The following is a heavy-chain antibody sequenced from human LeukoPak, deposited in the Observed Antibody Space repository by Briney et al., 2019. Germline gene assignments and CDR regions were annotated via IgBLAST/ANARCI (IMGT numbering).Heavy chain of an antibody. CDR3: ARFQPATDIYFFDP. V-gene: IGHV4-30-2*01. CDR1: GVSISSGAYS. D-gene: IGHD6-13*01. CDR2: IYHTGNN. Sequence: SETLSLTCAVSGVSISSGAYSWSCIRQPPGKGLECIGYIYHTGNNYYNPSLESRVAMSADRSKNQFSLRLSSVTAADTAVYYCARFQPATDIYFFDPWGQGTLVTVSS. J-gene: IGHJ5*02.